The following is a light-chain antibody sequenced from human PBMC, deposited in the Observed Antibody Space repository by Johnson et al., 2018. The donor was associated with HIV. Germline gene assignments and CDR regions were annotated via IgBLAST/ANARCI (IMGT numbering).Light chain of an antibody. CDR3: GTWDSRLSAEV. CDR2: DNN. CDR1: SSNIGNNY. Sequence: QSVLTQPPSVSAAPGQKVNISCSGSSSNIGNNYVSWYQQLPGTAPKVLIYDNNKRPSGIPDRFSGSKSGTSATLGITGLQTGDEADYYCGTWDSRLSAEVFGTGTKVTVL. J-gene: IGLJ1*01. V-gene: IGLV1-51*01.